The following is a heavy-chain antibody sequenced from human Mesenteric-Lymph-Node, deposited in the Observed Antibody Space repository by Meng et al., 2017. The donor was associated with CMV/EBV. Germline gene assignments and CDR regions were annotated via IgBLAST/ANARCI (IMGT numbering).Heavy chain of an antibody. J-gene: IGHJ4*02. CDR1: GFTFSDYN. D-gene: IGHD6-25*01. CDR3: ARVDYTSDWETFDY. CDR2: ISSSSRYI. V-gene: IGHV3-21*01. Sequence: GSLRLSCAASGFTFSDYNMNWVRQAPGKGLEWVSFISSSSRYIYYADSVKGRFTISRDNAKNSLYLQMNSLRAEDTAAYYCARVDYTSDWETFDYWGQGTLVTVSS.